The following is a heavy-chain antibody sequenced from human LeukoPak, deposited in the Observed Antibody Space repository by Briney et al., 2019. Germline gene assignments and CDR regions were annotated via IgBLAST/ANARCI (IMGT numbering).Heavy chain of an antibody. CDR3: ARDAHYDFWSGYRPYFDY. D-gene: IGHD3-3*01. CDR1: GFTFSSYW. Sequence: PGGSLRLSCAASGFTFSSYWMHWVRHAPGKGLVWVSRIDNDGRGTSYADSVKGRFTISRDNAKNRLYLQMNSLRAEDTAVYYCARDAHYDFWSGYRPYFDYWGQGTLVTVSS. CDR2: IDNDGRGT. J-gene: IGHJ4*02. V-gene: IGHV3-74*01.